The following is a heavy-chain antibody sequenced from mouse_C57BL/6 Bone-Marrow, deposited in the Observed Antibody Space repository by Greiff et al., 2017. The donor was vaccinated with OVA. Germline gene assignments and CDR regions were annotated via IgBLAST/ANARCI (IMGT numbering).Heavy chain of an antibody. V-gene: IGHV7-1*01. CDR2: SRNKANDYTT. CDR3: ARDDYYWYFDV. J-gene: IGHJ1*03. CDR1: GFTFSDFY. Sequence: VKLVESGGGLVQSGRSLRLSCATSGFTFSDFYMEWVRQAPGKGLEWIAASRNKANDYTTEYSASVKGRFIVSRDTSQSILYLQMNALRAEDTAIYYCARDDYYWYFDVWGTGTTVTVSS.